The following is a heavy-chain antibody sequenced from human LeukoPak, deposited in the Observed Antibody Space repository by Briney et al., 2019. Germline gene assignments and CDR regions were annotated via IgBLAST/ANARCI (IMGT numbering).Heavy chain of an antibody. Sequence: NPSETLSLTCTVSGVSTTNGIYYWAWIRQPPGKGLEWIGSVHNVGSIYYNLSLRSRVTMSIDTSKNQFSLRLNSVTAADTAVYYCARHAEYNSGWHFYLDHWGQGILVTVSS. J-gene: IGHJ4*02. CDR2: VHNVGSI. D-gene: IGHD6-19*01. CDR1: GVSTTNGIYY. CDR3: ARHAEYNSGWHFYLDH. V-gene: IGHV4-39*01.